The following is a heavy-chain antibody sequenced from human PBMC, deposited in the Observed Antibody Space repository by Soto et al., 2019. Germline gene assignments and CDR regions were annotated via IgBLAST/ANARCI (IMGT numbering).Heavy chain of an antibody. V-gene: IGHV3-23*01. CDR2: ISGSGGSK. CDR1: GFTFSSYA. D-gene: IGHD3-3*01. J-gene: IGHJ2*01. Sequence: EVQLLESGGGLVQPGGSLRLSCAASGFTFSSYAMSWVRQAPGKGLEWVSAISGSGGSKYYADSVKGRFTISRDNSKNTLYLQMNSLRAEDTAVYYCAKAVNVRFLEGLRTTNWYFDLWGRGTLVTVSS. CDR3: AKAVNVRFLEGLRTTNWYFDL.